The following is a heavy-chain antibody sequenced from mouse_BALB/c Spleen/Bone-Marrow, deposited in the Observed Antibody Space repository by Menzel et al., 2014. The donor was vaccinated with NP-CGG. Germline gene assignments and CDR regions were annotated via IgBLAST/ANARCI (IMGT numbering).Heavy chain of an antibody. CDR1: GFDFSRYW. V-gene: IGHV4-1*02. CDR3: ARPPLYYDYAWFAY. Sequence: EVKLVESGGGLVQPGGSLKLSCAASGFDFSRYWMSWVRQAPGKGLEWIGEINPDSSTINYTPSLKDKFIISRDNAKNTLYLQMSKVSSEDTALYYCARPPLYYDYAWFAYWGQGTLVTVSA. D-gene: IGHD2-4*01. CDR2: INPDSSTI. J-gene: IGHJ3*01.